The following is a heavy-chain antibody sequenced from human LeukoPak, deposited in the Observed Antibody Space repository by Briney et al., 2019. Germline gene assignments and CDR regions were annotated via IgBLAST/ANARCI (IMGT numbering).Heavy chain of an antibody. CDR1: GFTFSESW. J-gene: IGHJ4*02. CDR2: LNLDGSDK. Sequence: GGSLRLSCVVSGFTFSESWMSWVRQAPGKGLGWVASLNLDGSDKYYVDSVKGRFTIPRDNAKNSLYLQMDSLRVEDTAVYYCAKGKRYPDYWGQGTLVTVSS. V-gene: IGHV3-7*03. D-gene: IGHD1-1*01. CDR3: AKGKRYPDY.